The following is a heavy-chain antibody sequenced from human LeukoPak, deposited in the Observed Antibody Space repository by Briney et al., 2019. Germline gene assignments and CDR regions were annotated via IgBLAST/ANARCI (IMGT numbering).Heavy chain of an antibody. J-gene: IGHJ6*03. CDR3: AREGTDTYYYYYYMDV. Sequence: GGSLRLSCAASGFTFSSYWMHWVRQPPGKGLVWVSRINPDGSVTTHADSVEGRFTISRDNAKNTLYLQMNSLRAEDTAAYYCAREGTDTYYYYYYMDVWGKGTTVTVSS. V-gene: IGHV3-74*01. D-gene: IGHD1-1*01. CDR2: INPDGSVT. CDR1: GFTFSSYW.